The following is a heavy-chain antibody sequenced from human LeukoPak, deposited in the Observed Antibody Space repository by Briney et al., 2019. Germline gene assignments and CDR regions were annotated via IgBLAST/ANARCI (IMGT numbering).Heavy chain of an antibody. Sequence: GGSLRLSCAASGFTFSSYSMNWVRQAPGKGLEWVSYISSSSSTIYYADSVKGRFTISRDNAKNSLYLQMNSLRAEDTAVYYCARDCSGGSCYSGWGYYYGMDVWGQGATVTVSS. CDR3: ARDCSGGSCYSGWGYYYGMDV. CDR2: ISSSSSTI. J-gene: IGHJ6*02. CDR1: GFTFSSYS. D-gene: IGHD2-15*01. V-gene: IGHV3-48*04.